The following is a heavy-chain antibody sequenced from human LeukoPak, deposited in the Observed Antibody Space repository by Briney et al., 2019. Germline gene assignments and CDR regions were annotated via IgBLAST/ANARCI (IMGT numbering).Heavy chain of an antibody. CDR2: ISYDGSNK. V-gene: IGHV3-30*03. J-gene: IGHJ4*02. D-gene: IGHD6-13*01. Sequence: PGGSLRLSCAASGFTLSSYGMHWVRQAPAKGLEWVAVISYDGSNKYYADSVKGRFTISRDNSKNTLYLQLNSLRAEDTAVYYCARVLLGAAGGFDYWGQGTLVTVSS. CDR3: ARVLLGAAGGFDY. CDR1: GFTLSSYG.